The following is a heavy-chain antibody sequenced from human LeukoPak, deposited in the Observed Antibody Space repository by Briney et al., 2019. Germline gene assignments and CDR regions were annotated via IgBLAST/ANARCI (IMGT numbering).Heavy chain of an antibody. J-gene: IGHJ4*02. Sequence: ASETLSLTCAVYGGSFSGYYWSWIRQPPGKGLEWIGEINHSGSTNYNPSLKSRVTISVDTSKNQVSLRLTSVTAADTAVYYCARDHGSSGCLYWGQGNLVTVSP. CDR3: ARDHGSSGCLY. CDR2: INHSGST. V-gene: IGHV4-34*01. CDR1: GGSFSGYY. D-gene: IGHD6-19*01.